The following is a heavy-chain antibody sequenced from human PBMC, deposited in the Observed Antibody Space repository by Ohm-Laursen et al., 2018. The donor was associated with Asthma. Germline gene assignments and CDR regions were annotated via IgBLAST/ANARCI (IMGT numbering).Heavy chain of an antibody. Sequence: SLRLSCATSGFTFDDYAMHWVRQAPGKGLEWVSGISWNSGSIGYADSVKGRFTISRDNAKNSLYLQMNSLRAEDTALYYCAKDGYSSGLDYWGQGTLVTVSS. CDR2: ISWNSGSI. J-gene: IGHJ4*02. V-gene: IGHV3-9*01. CDR3: AKDGYSSGLDY. CDR1: GFTFDDYA. D-gene: IGHD6-19*01.